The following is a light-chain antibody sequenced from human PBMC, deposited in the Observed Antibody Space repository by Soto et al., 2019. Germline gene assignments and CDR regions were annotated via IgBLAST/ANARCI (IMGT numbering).Light chain of an antibody. V-gene: IGKV1-5*01. CDR3: QQYDGN. J-gene: IGKJ4*01. CDR2: SAS. Sequence: DIQMTQSPSTLSASVGDRVIITCRASQSISTWLAWYQQKPGEGPKLLTYSASTLQSGVPSRFSGSGSGTEFTLTISGLQPDDFATYYCQQYDGNFGGGTRVEIK. CDR1: QSISTW.